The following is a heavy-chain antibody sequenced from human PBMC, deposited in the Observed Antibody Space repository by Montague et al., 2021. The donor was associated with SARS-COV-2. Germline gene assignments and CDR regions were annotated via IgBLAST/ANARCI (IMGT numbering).Heavy chain of an antibody. CDR1: GGSINNYY. CDR3: ARRGGGEVFAGYKYWYFDV. V-gene: IGHV4-59*12. Sequence: SETLSLTCSVSGGSINNYYWGWVRQPPGKGLEWIGDIYYSGSVNTSYNLSLKSRVSISVDTSENQFSLKLSSVTAADTAVYYCARRGGGEVFAGYKYWYFDVWGRGSPVTVSS. J-gene: IGHJ2*01. CDR2: IYYSGSVNT. D-gene: IGHD2-21*01.